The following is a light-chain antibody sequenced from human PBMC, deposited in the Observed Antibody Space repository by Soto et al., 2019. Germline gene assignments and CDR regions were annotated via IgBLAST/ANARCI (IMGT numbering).Light chain of an antibody. CDR1: QSVVADY. J-gene: IGKJ1*01. CDR2: GAS. CDR3: MQYGIPLWT. V-gene: IGKV3-20*01. Sequence: EVVLTQSPDTLSLSPGERATLSCRASQSVVADYIAWYQQKPGLAPGLLIFGASNRATGIPDRFSASGSGTGFTLSISRLEPEDFAVYFCMQYGIPLWTFGQGTKVEMK.